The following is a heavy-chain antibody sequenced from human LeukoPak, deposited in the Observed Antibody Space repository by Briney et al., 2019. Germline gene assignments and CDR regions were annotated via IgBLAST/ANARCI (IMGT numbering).Heavy chain of an antibody. J-gene: IGHJ4*02. CDR1: GFTFSSYG. CDR2: ISYDGSNK. V-gene: IGHV3-30*18. Sequence: QAGGSLRLSCAASGFTFSSYGMHWVRQAPGKGLEWVAVISYDGSNKYYADSVKGRFTISRDNSKNTPYLQMNSLRAEDTAVYYCAKDIYGSGSYYNGRGFDYWGQGTLVTVSS. D-gene: IGHD3-10*01. CDR3: AKDIYGSGSYYNGRGFDY.